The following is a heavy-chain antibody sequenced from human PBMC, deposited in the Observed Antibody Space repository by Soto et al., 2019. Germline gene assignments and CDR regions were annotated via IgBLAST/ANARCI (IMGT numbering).Heavy chain of an antibody. Sequence: EVQLVQSGAEVKKPGESLKISGKGSGYSFTSYWIVWVRQMPGKGLGWMGIIYPGDSETRYSPSLQGQVTMSADKSTSTAYLQWSSLKASDTAMYYCARRSYCDGDCTRRPYDYYGMDVWGQGTTVTVSS. V-gene: IGHV5-51*01. CDR2: IYPGDSET. CDR3: ARRSYCDGDCTRRPYDYYGMDV. D-gene: IGHD2-21*02. J-gene: IGHJ6*02. CDR1: GYSFTSYW.